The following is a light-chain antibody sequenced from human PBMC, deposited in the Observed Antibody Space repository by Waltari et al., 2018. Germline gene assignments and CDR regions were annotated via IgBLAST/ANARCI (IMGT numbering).Light chain of an antibody. Sequence: QSALTQPASVSGSPGQSITISCTGTSSDVGGYNYVSWYQQHPGKAPKLMIYYVSKLPSGVSNRFSGSKSGNTASLTISGLQAEDEADYYCCSYAGSSTPVVFGGGTKLTVL. CDR1: SSDVGGYNY. J-gene: IGLJ2*01. CDR2: YVS. V-gene: IGLV2-23*02. CDR3: CSYAGSSTPVV.